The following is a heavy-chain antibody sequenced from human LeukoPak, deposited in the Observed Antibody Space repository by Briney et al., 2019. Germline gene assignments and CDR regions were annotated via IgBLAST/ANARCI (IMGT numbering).Heavy chain of an antibody. CDR1: GGSISSSNW. J-gene: IGHJ4*02. CDR3: ARHGSYSSSWYLDY. V-gene: IGHV4-4*02. D-gene: IGHD6-13*01. Sequence: PSGTLSLTCAVSGGSISSSNWWSWVRQPPGKGLEWIGEIYHSGSTNYNPSLKSRVTTSVDTSKNQFSLKLSSVTAADTAVYYCARHGSYSSSWYLDYWGQGTLVTVSS. CDR2: IYHSGST.